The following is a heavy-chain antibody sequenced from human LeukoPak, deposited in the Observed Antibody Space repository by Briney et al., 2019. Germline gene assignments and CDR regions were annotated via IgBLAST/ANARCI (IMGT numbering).Heavy chain of an antibody. J-gene: IGHJ4*02. V-gene: IGHV3-30*18. Sequence: PGGSLRLSCAASGFTFSSYGMHWVRQAPGKGLEWVAVISYDGSNKYYADSVKGRFTISRDNSKNTLYLQMNSLRAEDTAVYYCAKDQTHGSGGAFDYWGQGTLVTVSS. CDR1: GFTFSSYG. D-gene: IGHD3-10*01. CDR2: ISYDGSNK. CDR3: AKDQTHGSGGAFDY.